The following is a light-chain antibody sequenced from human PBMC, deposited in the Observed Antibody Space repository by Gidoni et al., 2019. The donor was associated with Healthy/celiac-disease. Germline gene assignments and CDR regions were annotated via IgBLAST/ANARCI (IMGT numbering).Light chain of an antibody. CDR2: WAS. CDR1: QSVLYSSNNKNY. J-gene: IGKJ2*01. CDR3: QQYYSTPYT. Sequence: DIVMTQSSDYLGVSLGERATINCKSGQSVLYSSNNKNYLAWYQQKPGQPPKLLIYWASTRESGVPDRFSGSGSGTDFTLTISSLQAEDVAVYYCQQYYSTPYTFGQGTKLEIK. V-gene: IGKV4-1*01.